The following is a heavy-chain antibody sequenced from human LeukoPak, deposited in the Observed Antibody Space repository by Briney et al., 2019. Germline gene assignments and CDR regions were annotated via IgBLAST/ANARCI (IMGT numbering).Heavy chain of an antibody. Sequence: ASVKVSCKASGYTFTSYYMHWVRQAPGQGLEWMGWINPNSGGTNYAQKFQGRVTMTRDTSISTAYMELSRLRSDDTAVYYCARLDKYGDYGLGDFDYWGQGTLVTVSS. CDR1: GYTFTSYY. CDR3: ARLDKYGDYGLGDFDY. J-gene: IGHJ4*02. CDR2: INPNSGGT. V-gene: IGHV1-2*02. D-gene: IGHD4-17*01.